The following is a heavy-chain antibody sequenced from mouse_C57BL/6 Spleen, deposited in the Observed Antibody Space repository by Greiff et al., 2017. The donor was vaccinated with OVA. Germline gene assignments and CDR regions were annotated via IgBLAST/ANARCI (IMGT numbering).Heavy chain of an antibody. V-gene: IGHV5-9-1*02. Sequence: EVRLVEPGEGLVKPGGSLKLSCAASGSTFSSYALSWVRQTPEKRLEWVAYISSGGDYIYYADTVKGRFTISRDNARNTLYLQMSSLKSEDTAMYYCTRGPTTVVATNYFDVWGTGTTVTVSS. CDR1: GSTFSSYA. CDR3: TRGPTTVVATNYFDV. CDR2: ISSGGDYI. D-gene: IGHD1-1*01. J-gene: IGHJ1*03.